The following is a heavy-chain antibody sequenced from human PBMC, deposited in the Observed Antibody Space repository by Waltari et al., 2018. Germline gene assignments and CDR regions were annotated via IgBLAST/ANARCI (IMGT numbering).Heavy chain of an antibody. V-gene: IGHV4-39*07. Sequence: QLQLQASGPGLVQPSETLSLTCTVSVGSISSSSYYCGWIRTPQGKGLEWIGSIYYSGSTYYNPSLKSRVTISVDTSKNQFSLKLSSVTAADTAVYYCARGVVVPAAIQPFDYWGQGTLVTVSS. J-gene: IGHJ4*02. D-gene: IGHD2-2*02. CDR1: VGSISSSSYY. CDR3: ARGVVVPAAIQPFDY. CDR2: IYYSGST.